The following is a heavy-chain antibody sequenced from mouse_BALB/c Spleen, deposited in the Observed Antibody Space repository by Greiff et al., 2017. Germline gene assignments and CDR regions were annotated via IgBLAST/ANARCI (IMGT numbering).Heavy chain of an antibody. V-gene: IGHV1S126*01. CDR3: ARSTVEAWFAY. D-gene: IGHD1-1*01. J-gene: IGHJ3*01. CDR1: GYSFTSYW. CDR2: IDPSDSET. Sequence: VQLQQSGPQLVRPGASVKISCKASGYSFTSYWMHWVKQRPGQGLEWIGMIDPSDSETRLNQKFKDKATLTVDKSSSTAYMQLSSPTSEDSAVYYCARSTVEAWFAYWGQGTLVTVSA.